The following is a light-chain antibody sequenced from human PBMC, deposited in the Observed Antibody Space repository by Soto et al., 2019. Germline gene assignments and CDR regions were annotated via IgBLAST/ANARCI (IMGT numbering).Light chain of an antibody. CDR2: EVT. J-gene: IGLJ1*01. CDR1: SGDVGGYKY. CDR3: SSYTSSTTYV. V-gene: IGLV2-14*01. Sequence: QSALTQPASVSGSPGQSITISCTGTSGDVGGYKYVSWYQHHPDNAPKLIIYEVTNRPSGVSNRFSGSKSGNTASLTISGLQAEDEAYYYCSSYTSSTTYVFGSGTKLIVL.